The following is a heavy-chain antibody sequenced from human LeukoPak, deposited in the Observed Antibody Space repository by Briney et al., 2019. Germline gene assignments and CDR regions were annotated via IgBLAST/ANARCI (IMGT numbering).Heavy chain of an antibody. J-gene: IGHJ5*02. Sequence: ASVKVSCKASGYTFTGYYMHWVRQAPGQGLEWMGWINPNSGGTNYAQKFQGRVTMTRDTSISTAYMELSRLRSDDTAVYYCARDNSLSGGVRNNWFDAWGQGTLVTVSS. CDR3: ARDNSLSGGVRNNWFDA. D-gene: IGHD3-16*01. CDR1: GYTFTGYY. CDR2: INPNSGGT. V-gene: IGHV1-2*02.